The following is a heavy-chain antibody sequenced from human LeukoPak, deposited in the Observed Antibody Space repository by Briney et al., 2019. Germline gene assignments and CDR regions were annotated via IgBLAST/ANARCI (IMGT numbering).Heavy chain of an antibody. CDR3: ARDKPRGSYYGSIFDS. CDR2: IRDDGGEI. Sequence: GGSLRLSCEASGFTFSSYWMSWVRQAPGKGLEGVANIRDDGGEIYYVDSVKGRFTISRDNAKSSLFLQMNSLRAEDAAVYYCARDKPRGSYYGSIFDSWGQGTLVSVSS. D-gene: IGHD1-26*01. V-gene: IGHV3-7*01. CDR1: GFTFSSYW. J-gene: IGHJ4*02.